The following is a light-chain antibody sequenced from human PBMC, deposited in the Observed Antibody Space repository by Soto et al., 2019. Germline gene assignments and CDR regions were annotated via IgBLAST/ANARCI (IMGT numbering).Light chain of an antibody. Sequence: SYELTQPPSVSVAPGQTARITCGGNNIGSNSVQWYQQNPGQAPVLVVYDNSDRPSGIPDRLSGSKSGNTATLTISRVEAGDEADYHCQVWDSTDDHHVLFGGGTQLTVL. CDR1: NIGSNS. V-gene: IGLV3-21*02. CDR2: DNS. J-gene: IGLJ2*01. CDR3: QVWDSTDDHHVL.